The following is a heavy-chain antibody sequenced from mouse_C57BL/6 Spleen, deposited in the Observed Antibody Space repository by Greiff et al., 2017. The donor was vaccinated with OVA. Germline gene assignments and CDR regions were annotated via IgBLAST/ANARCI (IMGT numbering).Heavy chain of an antibody. CDR1: GFSFNTYA. J-gene: IGHJ3*01. CDR3: VRPYGNYDGFAY. Sequence: EVKLVESGGGLVQPKGSLKLSCAASGFSFNTYAMNWVRQAPGKGLEWVARIRSKSNNYATYYADSVKDRFTISRDDSESMLYLQMNNLKTEDTAMYYCVRPYGNYDGFAYWGQGTLVTVSA. D-gene: IGHD2-1*01. CDR2: IRSKSNNYAT. V-gene: IGHV10-1*01.